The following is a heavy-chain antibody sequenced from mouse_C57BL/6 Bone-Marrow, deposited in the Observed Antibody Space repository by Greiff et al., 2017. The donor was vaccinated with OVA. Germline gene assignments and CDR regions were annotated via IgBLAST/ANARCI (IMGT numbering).Heavy chain of an antibody. CDR3: AREVHYGSSYSWFAY. CDR2: ISYDGSN. J-gene: IGHJ3*01. Sequence: ESGPGLVKPSQSLSLTCSVTGYSITSGYYWNWIRQFPGNKLEWMGYISYDGSNNYNPSLKNRISITRDTSKNQFFLKLNSVTTEDTATYYCAREVHYGSSYSWFAYWGQGTLVTVSA. D-gene: IGHD1-1*01. CDR1: GYSITSGYY. V-gene: IGHV3-6*01.